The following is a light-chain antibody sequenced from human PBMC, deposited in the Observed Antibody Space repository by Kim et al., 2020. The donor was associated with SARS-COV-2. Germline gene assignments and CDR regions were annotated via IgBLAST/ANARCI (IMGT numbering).Light chain of an antibody. J-gene: IGKJ1*01. CDR3: QQTYEMPRT. V-gene: IGKV1-39*01. CDR2: AAS. Sequence: ASVGDRVNLTCRASQSISIYLNWYQQKPGRAPNLLVYAASSLQSGIPSRFSGSGSGTDFTLTISSLEPEDFATYYCQQTYEMPRTFGQGTKVDIK. CDR1: QSISIY.